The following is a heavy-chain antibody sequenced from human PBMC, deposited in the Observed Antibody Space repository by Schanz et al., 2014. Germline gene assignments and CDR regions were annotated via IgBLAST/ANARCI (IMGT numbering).Heavy chain of an antibody. CDR3: TRGGYSYALSAFDI. D-gene: IGHD5-18*01. Sequence: QVQLVQSGAEVKKPGASVKVSCKASGYTFTSYGINWVRQAPGQGLEWMGWITAYNGDTNYALKLQGRVTMTTDISTGTAYMELRSLRSDDTALYYCTRGGYSYALSAFDIWGQGTMVTVSS. CDR2: ITAYNGDT. CDR1: GYTFTSYG. V-gene: IGHV1-18*01. J-gene: IGHJ3*02.